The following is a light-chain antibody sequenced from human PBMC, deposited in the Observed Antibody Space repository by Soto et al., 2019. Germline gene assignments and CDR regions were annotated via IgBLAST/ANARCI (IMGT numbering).Light chain of an antibody. CDR1: SSDVGRYNY. Sequence: QSALTQPASVSGSPGQSITISCTGTSSDVGRYNYVSWYQQHPGEAPKLMISEVSNRPSGVSNRFSGSKSGNTASLTIFGLQAEDEADYYCSSDRSTGTLIFGGGTKLTVL. CDR2: EVS. CDR3: SSDRSTGTLI. J-gene: IGLJ2*01. V-gene: IGLV2-14*01.